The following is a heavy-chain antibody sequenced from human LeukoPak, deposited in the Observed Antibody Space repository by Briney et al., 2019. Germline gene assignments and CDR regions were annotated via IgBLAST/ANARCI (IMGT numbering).Heavy chain of an antibody. CDR3: ARVVGYCSGTSCYHLDY. CDR2: INHSGST. Sequence: SETLSLTCAVYGGSFSGYYWSWIRQPPGKGLEWIGEINHSGSTNYNPSLKSRVTISVDTSKNQFSLKLSSVTAADTAVYYCARVVGYCSGTSCYHLDYWGQGTLVTVSS. D-gene: IGHD2-2*01. V-gene: IGHV4-34*01. CDR1: GGSFSGYY. J-gene: IGHJ4*02.